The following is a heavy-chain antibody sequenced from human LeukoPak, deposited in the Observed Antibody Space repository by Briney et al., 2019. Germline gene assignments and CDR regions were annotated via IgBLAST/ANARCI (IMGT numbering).Heavy chain of an antibody. V-gene: IGHV3-53*01. Sequence: GGSLRLSCAASGFTVSSNYMSWVRQAPGKGLEWVSVIYSGGSTYYADSVKGRFTISRDNSKNTLYLRMNSLRAEDTAVCYCATSYYYYYMDVWGKGTTVTVSS. CDR3: ATSYYYYYMDV. CDR2: IYSGGST. J-gene: IGHJ6*03. CDR1: GFTVSSNY.